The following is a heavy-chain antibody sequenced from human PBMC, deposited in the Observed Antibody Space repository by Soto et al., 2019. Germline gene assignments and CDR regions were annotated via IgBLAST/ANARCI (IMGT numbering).Heavy chain of an antibody. CDR3: ARYSYGSDYYFDY. CDR1: GDSIKSYY. Sequence: SETLSLTCTVSGDSIKSYYWSWIRQPPGKGLEWIGSIYYSGSTNSNPSLKSRVTMSVDTSKNQFSLKLSAVIAADTAIYYCARYSYGSDYYFDYWGQGTLVTVSS. V-gene: IGHV4-59*01. D-gene: IGHD3-10*01. CDR2: IYYSGST. J-gene: IGHJ4*02.